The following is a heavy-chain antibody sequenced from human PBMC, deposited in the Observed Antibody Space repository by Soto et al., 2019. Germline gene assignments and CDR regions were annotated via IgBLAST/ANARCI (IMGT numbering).Heavy chain of an antibody. CDR1: GYTFTSYY. Sequence: GASVKVSCKASGYTFTSYYMHWVRQAPGQGLEWMGIINPSGGSTSYAQKFQGRVTMTRDTSTSTAYMELSSLRSEDTAVYYCARVGHHDYGDPTSYYFDDWGQGTLVTVSS. J-gene: IGHJ4*02. V-gene: IGHV1-46*01. D-gene: IGHD4-17*01. CDR3: ARVGHHDYGDPTSYYFDD. CDR2: INPSGGST.